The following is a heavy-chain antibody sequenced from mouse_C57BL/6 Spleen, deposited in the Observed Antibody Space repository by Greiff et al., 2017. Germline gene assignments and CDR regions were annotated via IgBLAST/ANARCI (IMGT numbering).Heavy chain of an antibody. CDR1: GFTFSDYG. CDR3: ARKLANWDPYFDY. CDR2: ISSGSSTI. D-gene: IGHD4-1*01. Sequence: EVQLVESGGGLVKPGGSLKLSCAASGFTFSDYGMHWVRQAPEKGLEWVAYISSGSSTIYYADTVKGRFTISRDNAKNTLFLQMTSLRSADTAMYYCARKLANWDPYFDYWGQGTTLTVSS. V-gene: IGHV5-17*01. J-gene: IGHJ2*01.